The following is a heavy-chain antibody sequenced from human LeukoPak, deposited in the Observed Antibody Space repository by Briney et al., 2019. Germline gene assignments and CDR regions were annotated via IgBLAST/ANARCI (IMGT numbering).Heavy chain of an antibody. V-gene: IGHV3-48*03. Sequence: GGSLRLSCAASGFTFSSYEMNWARQAPGKGLEWVSYISSSGSTIYYADSVKGRFTISRDNARNSLYLQMNSLRAEDTAVYYCAAVTTTGVWYFDYRGQGTLVTVSS. CDR2: ISSSGSTI. CDR1: GFTFSSYE. J-gene: IGHJ4*02. CDR3: AAVTTTGVWYFDY. D-gene: IGHD4-11*01.